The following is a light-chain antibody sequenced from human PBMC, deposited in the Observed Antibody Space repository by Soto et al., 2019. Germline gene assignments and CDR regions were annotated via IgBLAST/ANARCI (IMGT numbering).Light chain of an antibody. Sequence: DIQLTQSPSFLSASVGDRVTITCRASQGISSYLAWYQQKPGKAPKLLIYAASTLQSGVPSRFSGSGSGTDFTLTISSRQPEDFATYYCQQLNSYPYTFGQGTKLEIK. V-gene: IGKV1-9*01. CDR1: QGISSY. J-gene: IGKJ2*01. CDR2: AAS. CDR3: QQLNSYPYT.